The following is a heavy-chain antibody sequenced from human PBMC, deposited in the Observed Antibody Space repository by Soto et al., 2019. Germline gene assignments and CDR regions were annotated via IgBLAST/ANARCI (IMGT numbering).Heavy chain of an antibody. CDR3: ARDPEKSHIVVVIPSWFDP. CDR2: ISYDGSNK. V-gene: IGHV3-30-3*01. CDR1: GFTFSSYA. Sequence: GGSLRLSCAASGFTFSSYAMHWVRQAPGKGLEWVAVISYDGSNKYYADSVKGRFTISRDNSKNTLYLQMNSLRAEDTAVYYCARDPEKSHIVVVIPSWFDPWGQGTLVTVSS. J-gene: IGHJ5*02. D-gene: IGHD3-22*01.